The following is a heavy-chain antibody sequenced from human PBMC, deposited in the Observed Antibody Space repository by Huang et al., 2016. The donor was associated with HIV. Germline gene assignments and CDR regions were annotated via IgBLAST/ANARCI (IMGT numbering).Heavy chain of an antibody. V-gene: IGHV4-59*11. CDR3: ARDETYGDLDY. CDR2: IYYNGYT. Sequence: QVQLHESGPGLVKPSETLSLNCTVSGGSISSHYCSWIRQPPGKGLEWIVNIYYNGYTNYNPSLKSRVTISIDPSKNQFSLKLTSVTAADTAVYYCARDETYGDLDYWGQGTLVTVSS. D-gene: IGHD4-17*01. J-gene: IGHJ4*02. CDR1: GGSISSHY.